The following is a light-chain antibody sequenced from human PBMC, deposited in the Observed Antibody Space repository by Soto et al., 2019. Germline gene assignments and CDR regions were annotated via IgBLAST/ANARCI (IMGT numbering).Light chain of an antibody. CDR2: YAS. CDR3: QQYKSYSA. Sequence: DIQMTQSPSTLSASVGDRVTITCRASQNINNWLAWYQQKAGKAPKILISYASTLESGVPSRFSGSGSGTEFTLTISSLQPDDFATYYCQQYKSYSAFGQGTKLEIK. CDR1: QNINNW. J-gene: IGKJ2*01. V-gene: IGKV1-5*01.